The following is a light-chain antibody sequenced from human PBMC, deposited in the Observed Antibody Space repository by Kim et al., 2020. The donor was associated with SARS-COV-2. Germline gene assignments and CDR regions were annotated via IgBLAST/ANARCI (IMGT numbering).Light chain of an antibody. CDR2: QDS. CDR1: KLGDKY. CDR3: QAWDSSTVV. Sequence: VSPGQTASITCSGDKLGDKYACWYQQKPGQSPVLVIYQDSKRPSGIPERFSGSNSGNTATLTISETQAMDEADYYCQAWDSSTVVFGGGTQLTVL. J-gene: IGLJ2*01. V-gene: IGLV3-1*01.